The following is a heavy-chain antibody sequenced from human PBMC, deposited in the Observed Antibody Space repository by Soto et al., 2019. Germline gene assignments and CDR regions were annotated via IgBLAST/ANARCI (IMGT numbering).Heavy chain of an antibody. CDR2: IYYSGST. D-gene: IGHD2-15*01. J-gene: IGHJ5*02. CDR1: GGSISSGGYY. V-gene: IGHV4-31*03. Sequence: QVQLQESGPGLVKPSQTLSLTCTVSGGSISSGGYYWSWIRQHPGKGLEWIGYIYYSGSTYYNPSLKSRVTKSVDTSMNQFSLKLSSVTAADTAVYYCARDHRCRGGSCYLSWFDPWGQGTLVTVSS. CDR3: ARDHRCRGGSCYLSWFDP.